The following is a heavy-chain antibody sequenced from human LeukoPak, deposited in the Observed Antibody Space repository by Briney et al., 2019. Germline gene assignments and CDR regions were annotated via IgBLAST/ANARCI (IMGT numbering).Heavy chain of an antibody. J-gene: IGHJ4*02. D-gene: IGHD3-16*01. CDR1: GYSISSYY. Sequence: SETLSLTCTVSGYSISSYYWSWVRQPPGKGLDWIGYIYASGSTNYNPSFKSRVTISVDTSKNQFSLRLSSVTAADTAVYYCAGPGGDFDYWGQGTLVTVSS. CDR2: IYASGST. V-gene: IGHV4-4*09. CDR3: AGPGGDFDY.